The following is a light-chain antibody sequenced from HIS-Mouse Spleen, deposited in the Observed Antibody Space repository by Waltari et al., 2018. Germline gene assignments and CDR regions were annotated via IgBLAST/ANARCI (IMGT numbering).Light chain of an antibody. J-gene: IGKJ2*01. V-gene: IGKV1-5*03. Sequence: DIQMTQSPSTLSASVGDRVTLTCRASHSISSWLAWYQQKPGKAPKLLIYKASSVESGVPSRFSGSGSGTEFTLTISSLQPDDFATYYCQQYNSYSMYTFGQGTKLEIK. CDR3: QQYNSYSMYT. CDR1: HSISSW. CDR2: KAS.